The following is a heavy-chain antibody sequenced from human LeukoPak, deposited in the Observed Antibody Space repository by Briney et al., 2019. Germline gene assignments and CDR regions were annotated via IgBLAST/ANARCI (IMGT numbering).Heavy chain of an antibody. Sequence: GRSLRLSCAASGFTFSNYGMHWVRQAPGKGLEWVALISYHGSNKYYADSVKGRFTISRDNSKNTLYLQMNSLGAEDTAVYYCEKGVEWFCGFACYKFCLDSWGQEPRVTVP. D-gene: IGHD2-21*02. CDR3: EKGVEWFCGFACYKFCLDS. CDR1: GFTFSNYG. J-gene: IGHJ4*02. V-gene: IGHV3-30*18. CDR2: ISYHGSNK.